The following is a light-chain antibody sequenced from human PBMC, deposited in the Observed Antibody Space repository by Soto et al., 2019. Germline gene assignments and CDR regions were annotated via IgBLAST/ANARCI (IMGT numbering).Light chain of an antibody. CDR1: SSDIGGYNY. J-gene: IGLJ2*01. V-gene: IGLV2-14*03. Sequence: QSALTQPASMSGSPGQSITISCTGTSSDIGGYNYVSWYQQHPGKAPKLMIYDVSNWPSGVSNRFSGSKSGNTASLTISGLQAEDEADYYCSSYTSSSTVVFGGGTKVTVL. CDR3: SSYTSSSTVV. CDR2: DVS.